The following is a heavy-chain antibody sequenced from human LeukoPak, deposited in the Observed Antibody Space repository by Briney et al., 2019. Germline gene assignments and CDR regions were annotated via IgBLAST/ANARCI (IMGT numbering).Heavy chain of an antibody. D-gene: IGHD3-16*02. CDR2: IYYSGST. Sequence: SETLSLTCTVSGGSISSYYWSWIRQPPGKGLEWIGYIYYSGSTIYNPSLKSRVTISVDTSKNQFSLKLSSVTAADTAVYYRAMGQLSFYYFDYWGQGTLVTVSS. J-gene: IGHJ4*02. V-gene: IGHV4-59*01. CDR1: GGSISSYY. CDR3: AMGQLSFYYFDY.